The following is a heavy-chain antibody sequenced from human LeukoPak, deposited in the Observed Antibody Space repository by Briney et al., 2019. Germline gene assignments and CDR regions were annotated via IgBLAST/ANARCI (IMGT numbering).Heavy chain of an antibody. Sequence: GGSLRLSCAASGFTFSSYSMNWVRQAPGKGLEWVSAISGSGGSTYYADSVKGRFTISRDNSKNTLYLQMNSLRAEDTAVYYCAKVSYGSGSYYTPFEFDYWGQGTLVTVSS. CDR2: ISGSGGST. J-gene: IGHJ4*02. D-gene: IGHD3-10*01. V-gene: IGHV3-23*01. CDR3: AKVSYGSGSYYTPFEFDY. CDR1: GFTFSSYS.